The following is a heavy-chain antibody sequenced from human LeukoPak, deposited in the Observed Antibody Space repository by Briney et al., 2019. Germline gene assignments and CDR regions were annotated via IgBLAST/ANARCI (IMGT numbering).Heavy chain of an antibody. D-gene: IGHD3-10*01. CDR1: RFTFSSYA. V-gene: IGHV3-23*01. Sequence: GGSLRLSCAASRFTFSSYALSWVSQALGKGLEWVSAISGSGGSTYYADSVKGRFTISRDNSKNTLYLQMNSLRAEDTAVYYCAKPLDYYGSGSYDYWGQGTQVTVSS. CDR3: AKPLDYYGSGSYDY. CDR2: ISGSGGST. J-gene: IGHJ4*02.